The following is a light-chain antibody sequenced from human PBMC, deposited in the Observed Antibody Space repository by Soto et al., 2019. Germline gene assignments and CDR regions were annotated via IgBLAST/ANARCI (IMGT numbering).Light chain of an antibody. V-gene: IGKV1-5*03. CDR3: QQYNSYSPLT. Sequence: DIQMTQSPSTLPASVGDRVTITCRANQSIRTWLAWYQQKPGKAPNLLIYKASRLETGVPSRFSGSGSGTEFTLTIRFLQPDDFATYYGQQYNSYSPLTVGGGTKVDTK. J-gene: IGKJ4*01. CDR2: KAS. CDR1: QSIRTW.